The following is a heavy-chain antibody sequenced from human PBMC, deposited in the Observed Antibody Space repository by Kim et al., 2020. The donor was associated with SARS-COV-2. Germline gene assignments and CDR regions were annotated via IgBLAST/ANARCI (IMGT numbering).Heavy chain of an antibody. V-gene: IGHV3-23*01. J-gene: IGHJ1*01. Sequence: SVKGRFTISRDNSKNTLYLQMNSLRAEDTAVYYCAKDGGNYGDYLQYFQHWGQGTLVTVSS. CDR3: AKDGGNYGDYLQYFQH. D-gene: IGHD4-17*01.